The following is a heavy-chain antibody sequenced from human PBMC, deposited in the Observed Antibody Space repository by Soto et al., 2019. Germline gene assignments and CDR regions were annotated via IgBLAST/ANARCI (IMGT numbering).Heavy chain of an antibody. CDR3: ARGATHGSSWYFWFDP. J-gene: IGHJ5*02. CDR1: GGTFSTYP. D-gene: IGHD6-13*01. CDR2: IIPLFGTT. V-gene: IGHV1-69*01. Sequence: QVQLVQSGAEVRMPGSSVKVSCKASGGTFSTYPINWVRQAPGQGLEWMGGIIPLFGTTNYAQKFKGRVTITAYESTSTAYVELSSLRAEDAAVYYCARGATHGSSWYFWFDPWGQGTLVTVSS.